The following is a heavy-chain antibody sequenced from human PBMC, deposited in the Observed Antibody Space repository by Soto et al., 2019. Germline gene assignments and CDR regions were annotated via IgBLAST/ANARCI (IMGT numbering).Heavy chain of an antibody. CDR1: GFTFSTYV. CDR2: ISGSGGRT. Sequence: GGSLRLSCAASGFTFSTYVMTWVRQAPGKGLEWVSGISGSGGRTDYADSVKGRFTISRDNSKNTLYLQMNSLRAEDTAVYYCARDRVWNYPQGMDVWGQGTTVTVSS. J-gene: IGHJ6*02. V-gene: IGHV3-23*01. D-gene: IGHD1-7*01. CDR3: ARDRVWNYPQGMDV.